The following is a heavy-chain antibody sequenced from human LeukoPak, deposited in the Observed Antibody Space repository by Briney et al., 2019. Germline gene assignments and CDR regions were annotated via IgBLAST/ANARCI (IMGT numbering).Heavy chain of an antibody. CDR2: IYTSGST. J-gene: IGHJ5*02. V-gene: IGHV4-4*07. CDR1: GGSISSYY. D-gene: IGHD6-13*01. CDR3: ARDTATIAAAGISWFDP. Sequence: SETLSLTCTVSGGSISSYYWSWIRQPAGKGLEWIGRIYTSGSTNYNPSLKSRVTMSVDTSKNQFSLKLSSVTAADTAVYYCARDTATIAAAGISWFDPWGQGTLVTVSS.